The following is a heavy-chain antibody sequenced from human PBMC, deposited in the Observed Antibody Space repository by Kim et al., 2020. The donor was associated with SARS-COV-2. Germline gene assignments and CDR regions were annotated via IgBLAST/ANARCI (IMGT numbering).Heavy chain of an antibody. CDR3: ATNGEGGGDLLEYFQH. Sequence: SLKSRVTISVDTSKNQFSLKLSSVTAADTAVYYCATNGEGGGDLLEYFQHWGQGTLVTVSS. D-gene: IGHD2-21*02. J-gene: IGHJ1*01. V-gene: IGHV4-39*01.